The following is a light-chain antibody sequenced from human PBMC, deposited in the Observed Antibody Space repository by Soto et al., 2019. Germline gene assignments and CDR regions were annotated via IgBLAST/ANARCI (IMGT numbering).Light chain of an antibody. CDR1: ESISRDY. V-gene: IGKV3-20*01. CDR3: QQYGGVPYT. Sequence: EIVLTPSPGTLSLGPGQTATRSGRASESISRDYLAWYQQRLGQAPRLLIYGASSGATGIPDRFSGSGSGTDFTLTISRLEPEDFAIYYCQQYGGVPYTFGQGTKVDIK. J-gene: IGKJ2*01. CDR2: GAS.